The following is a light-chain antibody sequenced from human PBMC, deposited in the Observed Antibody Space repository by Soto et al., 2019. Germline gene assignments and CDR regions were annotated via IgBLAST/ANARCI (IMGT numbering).Light chain of an antibody. Sequence: DIQLTQSPSFLSASVGDRVTITCRASQGISSYLAWYQHKPGKAPKLLIYAASTLQSGVPSRFSGSGSGTDFTLTISSLQPEDFATYYCQQGLTFGGGTKVEIK. V-gene: IGKV1-9*01. CDR1: QGISSY. CDR3: QQGLT. J-gene: IGKJ4*01. CDR2: AAS.